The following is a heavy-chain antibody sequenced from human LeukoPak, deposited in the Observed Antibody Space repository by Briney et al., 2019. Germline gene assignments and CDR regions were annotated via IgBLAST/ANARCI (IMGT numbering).Heavy chain of an antibody. CDR2: IYYSGST. CDR1: GGSISSYY. J-gene: IGHJ4*02. D-gene: IGHD1-26*01. CDR3: ARAGGSYFHSFDY. V-gene: IGHV4-59*01. Sequence: SETLSLTCTVSGGSISSYYWSWIRQPPGKGLEWIGYIYYSGSTNYNPSVKSRVTISVDTSKNQFSLKLSSVTAADTAVYYWARAGGSYFHSFDYWGQGTLVTVSS.